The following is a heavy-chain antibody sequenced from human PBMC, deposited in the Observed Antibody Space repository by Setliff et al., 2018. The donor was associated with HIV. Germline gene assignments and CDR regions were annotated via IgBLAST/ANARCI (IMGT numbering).Heavy chain of an antibody. D-gene: IGHD6-19*01. CDR3: ATGPPLGSGWSQGAFDT. Sequence: ASVKVSCKASGYTFTDYYMHWVQQAPGKGLEWMGRVDPEDGETIYAEKFQGRVTITADTSTDTAYMELSSLRSEDTAVYCCATGPPLGSGWSQGAFDTWGQGTMVTVSS. V-gene: IGHV1-69-2*01. CDR1: GYTFTDYY. CDR2: VDPEDGET. J-gene: IGHJ3*02.